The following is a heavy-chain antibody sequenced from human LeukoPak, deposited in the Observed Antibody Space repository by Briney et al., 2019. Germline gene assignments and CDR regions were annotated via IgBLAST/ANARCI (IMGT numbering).Heavy chain of an antibody. CDR2: IRYDGSNK. D-gene: IGHD3-10*01. J-gene: IGHJ5*02. CDR1: GFTFSSYG. Sequence: GGSLRLSCAASGFTFSSYGMHWVRQAPGKGLEWVAFIRYDGSNKYYADSVKGRFTISRDNSKNTLYLQMNSLKTEDTAVYYCASLYGSAKRWVDPWGQGTLVTVSS. V-gene: IGHV3-30*02. CDR3: ASLYGSAKRWVDP.